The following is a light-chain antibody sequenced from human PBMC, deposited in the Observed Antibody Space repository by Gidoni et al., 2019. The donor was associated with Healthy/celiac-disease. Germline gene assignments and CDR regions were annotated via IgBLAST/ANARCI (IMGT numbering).Light chain of an antibody. CDR3: QQYNNWPLT. CDR2: GAS. V-gene: IGKV3-15*01. J-gene: IGKJ4*01. Sequence: EMVLPQSPATLSVSPGERATLSCRASQSVSSNVAWYQQKPGQAPRLLIYGASTRATGIPARFSGSGSGTEFTLTISSLQSEDFAVYYCQQYNNWPLTFGGGTKVEIK. CDR1: QSVSSN.